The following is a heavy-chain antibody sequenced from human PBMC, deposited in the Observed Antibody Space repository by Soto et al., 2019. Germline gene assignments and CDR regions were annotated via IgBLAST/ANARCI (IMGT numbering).Heavy chain of an antibody. CDR3: ARDDEDGSYCDLGY. J-gene: IGHJ4*02. V-gene: IGHV3-30*03. Sequence: PGGSLRLSCAGSGFTFSTYSMNWVRQAPGKGLEWVAVISYDGSNKHYADSVKGRFTISRDNSKNTLYLQMNSLRTEDTAIYYCARDDEDGSYCDLGYWGQGTLVTVSS. CDR2: ISYDGSNK. CDR1: GFTFSTYS. D-gene: IGHD3-10*01.